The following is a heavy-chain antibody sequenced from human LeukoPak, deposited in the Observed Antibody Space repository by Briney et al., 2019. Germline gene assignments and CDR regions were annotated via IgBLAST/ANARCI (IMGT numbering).Heavy chain of an antibody. CDR2: ISGSGGTT. Sequence: PGGSLRLSCAASGFTSSSYAMTWVRQAPGKGLEWVSGISGSGGTTYYADSVKGRFTISRDNSKNTLYLQMNSLRAEDTALYYCAKDHDYSSRRYYFDYWGQGTLVTVSS. CDR1: GFTSSSYA. D-gene: IGHD6-19*01. V-gene: IGHV3-23*01. J-gene: IGHJ4*02. CDR3: AKDHDYSSRRYYFDY.